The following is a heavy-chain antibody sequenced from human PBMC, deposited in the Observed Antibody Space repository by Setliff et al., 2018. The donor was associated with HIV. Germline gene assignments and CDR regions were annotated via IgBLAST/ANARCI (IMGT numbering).Heavy chain of an antibody. Sequence: GESLKISCKGSGYSFITYWIGWVRQRPGKGLEWMGIMNPDGSNTRYSPSFQGQVTISVDESISTAYLQWSSLKASDTAFYYCARFYGSYDVGGFDYWGQGTLVTVSS. CDR2: MNPDGSNT. J-gene: IGHJ4*02. CDR3: ARFYGSYDVGGFDY. CDR1: GYSFITYW. D-gene: IGHD3-16*01. V-gene: IGHV5-51*01.